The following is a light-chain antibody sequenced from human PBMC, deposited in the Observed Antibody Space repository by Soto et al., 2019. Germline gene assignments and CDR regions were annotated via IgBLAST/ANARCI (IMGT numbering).Light chain of an antibody. CDR2: GAS. V-gene: IGKV3-20*01. CDR3: QQYGSSPQT. Sequence: EIVLTQSPGTLSLSPGERATLSCRASQSVSSSYLAWYQQNPGQAPSLLIYGASSRATGIPDRFSGSGSGTDFTLTISRLEPEDFAVYYCQQYGSSPQTFGQGTKLEIK. J-gene: IGKJ2*01. CDR1: QSVSSSY.